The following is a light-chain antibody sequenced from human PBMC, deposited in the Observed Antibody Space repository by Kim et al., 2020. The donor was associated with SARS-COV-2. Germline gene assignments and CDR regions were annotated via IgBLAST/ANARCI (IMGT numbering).Light chain of an antibody. V-gene: IGLV2-8*01. CDR2: EVN. Sequence: QSVSIACTGTNSDMGAYNEGSWDQQYPGKSPKLIMCEVNQRPLGVHVRFSGSKSGLTASLTVSGLQVEDEADYYGSSYAGSNNFVVFGGWTQLTVL. J-gene: IGLJ2*01. CDR3: SSYAGSNNFVV. CDR1: NSDMGAYNE.